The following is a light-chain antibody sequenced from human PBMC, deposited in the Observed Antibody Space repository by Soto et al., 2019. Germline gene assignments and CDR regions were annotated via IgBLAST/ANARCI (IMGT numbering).Light chain of an antibody. Sequence: QSVLTQPPSVSGAPGQGVTISCSGSASNIGKNGVNWYQQLPGKAPKLVVYYDDLLPSGVSDRFSGFNSDTSASLAISGLQSEDEADYFCAAWDDGLNGLVFGGGTKLTVL. CDR2: YDD. J-gene: IGLJ3*02. CDR1: ASNIGKNG. V-gene: IGLV1-36*01. CDR3: AAWDDGLNGLV.